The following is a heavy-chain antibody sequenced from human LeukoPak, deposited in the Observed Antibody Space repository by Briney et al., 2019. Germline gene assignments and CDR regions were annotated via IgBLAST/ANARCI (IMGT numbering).Heavy chain of an antibody. V-gene: IGHV1-69*13. Sequence: ASVKVSCKASGGTFSSYAISWVRQAPGQGLEWMGGIIPIFGTANYAQKFQGRVTITADESTSTAYMELSSLRSEDTAVYYCARRFTMVRGVSGTDAFDIWGQGTMVTVSS. CDR2: IIPIFGTA. J-gene: IGHJ3*02. D-gene: IGHD3-10*01. CDR1: GGTFSSYA. CDR3: ARRFTMVRGVSGTDAFDI.